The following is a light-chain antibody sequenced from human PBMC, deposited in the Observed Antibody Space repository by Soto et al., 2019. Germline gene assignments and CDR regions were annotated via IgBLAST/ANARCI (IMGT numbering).Light chain of an antibody. V-gene: IGLV2-14*01. Sequence: QSALTQPASVSGAPGQSITISCTGTSSDVGGSNYVSWYQQHPGKAPKLMIYDVNNRTSGVSNRFSGSRSGNTASLTISGLQAEDEADYYCGSYTSSSTLYVFRTGTKLTVL. CDR1: SSDVGGSNY. CDR3: GSYTSSSTLYV. CDR2: DVN. J-gene: IGLJ1*01.